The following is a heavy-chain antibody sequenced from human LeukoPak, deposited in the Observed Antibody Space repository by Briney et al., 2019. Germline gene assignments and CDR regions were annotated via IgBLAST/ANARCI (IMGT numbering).Heavy chain of an antibody. CDR2: INWNGAST. Sequence: GGPLRLSWALSGFMFADRGKRGVRQVPGKGLEWVSGINWNGASTGYGDSVKGRFTISRDNAKNSLYLQMNSLRAEDTALYYAEGGARNGWYSDYWGQGILVTVSS. V-gene: IGHV3-20*04. CDR1: GFMFADRG. D-gene: IGHD5-24*01. J-gene: IGHJ4*02. CDR3: EGGARNGWYSDY.